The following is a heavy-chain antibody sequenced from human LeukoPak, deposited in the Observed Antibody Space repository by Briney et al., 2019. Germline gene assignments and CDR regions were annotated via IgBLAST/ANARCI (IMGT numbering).Heavy chain of an antibody. J-gene: IGHJ4*02. Sequence: GRSLRLSCSASGFTFSSYGMHWVRQAPGKGLEWVAVISYDGSNKYYADSVKGRFTISRDNSKNTLYLQMNSLRAEDTAVYYCAREGIDYWGQGTLVTVSS. V-gene: IGHV3-30*03. CDR1: GFTFSSYG. CDR3: AREGIDY. CDR2: ISYDGSNK.